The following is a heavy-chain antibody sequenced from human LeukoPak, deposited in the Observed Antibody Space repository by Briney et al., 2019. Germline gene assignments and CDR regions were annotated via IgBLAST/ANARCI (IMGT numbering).Heavy chain of an antibody. D-gene: IGHD6-13*01. CDR3: AREGITAYSSSWLNWFDP. Sequence: GGSLRLSCAASGFTFSSYAMSWVRQAPGKGLEWVSAISGSGGSTYYADSVKGRFTISRDNSKNTLFLQMNSLRAEDTAVYYCAREGITAYSSSWLNWFDPWGQGTLVTVSS. V-gene: IGHV3-23*01. CDR2: ISGSGGST. CDR1: GFTFSSYA. J-gene: IGHJ5*02.